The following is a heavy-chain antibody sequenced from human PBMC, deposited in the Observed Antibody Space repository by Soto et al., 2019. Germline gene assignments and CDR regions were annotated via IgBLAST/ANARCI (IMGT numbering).Heavy chain of an antibody. D-gene: IGHD3-16*01. CDR1: GFTFTNAW. CDR2: IKTKNEGGAT. CDR3: TTDIMPWFKLDY. J-gene: IGHJ4*02. V-gene: IGHV3-15*07. Sequence: GSLRLSCAASGFTFTNAWTNWVRQAPGKGLEWVGHIKTKNEGGATDYAAPVKGRFTISRDDSKNTVYLQLNSLKSEDTAVYYCTTDIMPWFKLDYWGQGTLVTVSS.